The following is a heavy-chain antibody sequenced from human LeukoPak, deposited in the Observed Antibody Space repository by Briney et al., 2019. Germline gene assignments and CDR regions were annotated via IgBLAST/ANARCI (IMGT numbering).Heavy chain of an antibody. D-gene: IGHD3-10*01. CDR3: AWGSGIF. J-gene: IGHJ4*02. CDR2: ISYDGSNK. V-gene: IGHV3-30*04. Sequence: GGSLRLSCAASGFTFSSYAMHWVRQAPGKGLEWVAVISYDGSNKYYADSVKGRFTISRDNSKNTLYLQMNSLRAEDTAVYYCAWGSGIFWGQGTLVTVSS. CDR1: GFTFSSYA.